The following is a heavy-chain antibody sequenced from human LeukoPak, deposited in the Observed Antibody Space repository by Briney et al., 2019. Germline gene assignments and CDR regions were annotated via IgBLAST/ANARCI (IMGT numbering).Heavy chain of an antibody. CDR2: IDPGDSDT. CDR1: GYSFSNYW. D-gene: IGHD2-2*01. CDR3: ARRYCSGTSCYYFDY. V-gene: IGHV5-51*01. Sequence: PGESLKISCKGSGYSFSNYWIGWVRQMPGKGLEWMGIIDPGDSDTRYSPSFQGQVTISADKSISTAYLQWSSLKASDTAMFYCARRYCSGTSCYYFDYWGQGTLVTVSP. J-gene: IGHJ4*02.